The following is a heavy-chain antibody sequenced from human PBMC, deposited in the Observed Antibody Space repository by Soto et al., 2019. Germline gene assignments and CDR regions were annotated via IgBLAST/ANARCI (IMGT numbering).Heavy chain of an antibody. CDR1: GFSFRSFG. D-gene: IGHD4-17*01. Sequence: GGSLRLSCEVSGFSFRSFGMHWVRQAPGKGLEWVAVISHEGSYKHYADSVKGRFTISRDDSKNTLYLQMNSLRAEEDTAVYYCAKEGGDGDRIADDYYYYGMDVWGQGTTVTVSS. J-gene: IGHJ6*02. CDR3: AKEGGDGDRIADDYYYYGMDV. CDR2: ISHEGSYK. V-gene: IGHV3-30*18.